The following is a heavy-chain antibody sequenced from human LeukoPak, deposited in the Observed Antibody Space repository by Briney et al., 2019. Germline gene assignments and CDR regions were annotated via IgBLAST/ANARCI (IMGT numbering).Heavy chain of an antibody. CDR3: ARAQMYYYDSSGALHAFDT. Sequence: SVKVSCKASGGTFSSYAISWVRQAPGQGLEWMGGIIPIFGTANYAQKFQGRVTITTDESTSTAYMELSSLRSEDTAVYYCARAQMYYYDSSGALHAFDTWGQGTMVTVSS. J-gene: IGHJ3*02. D-gene: IGHD3-22*01. CDR1: GGTFSSYA. V-gene: IGHV1-69*05. CDR2: IIPIFGTA.